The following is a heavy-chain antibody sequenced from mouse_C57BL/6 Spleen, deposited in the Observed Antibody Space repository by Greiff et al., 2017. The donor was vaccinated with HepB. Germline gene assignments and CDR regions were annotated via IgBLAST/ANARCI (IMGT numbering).Heavy chain of an antibody. Sequence: EVQRVESGGGLVQPGGSLKLSCAASGFTFSDYYMYWVRQTPEKRLEWVAYISNGGGSTYYPDTVKGRFTISRDNAKNTLYLQMSRLKSEDTAMYYCARNSRGYAMDYWGQGTSVTVSS. CDR2: ISNGGGST. CDR3: ARNSRGYAMDY. CDR1: GFTFSDYY. V-gene: IGHV5-12*01. J-gene: IGHJ4*01.